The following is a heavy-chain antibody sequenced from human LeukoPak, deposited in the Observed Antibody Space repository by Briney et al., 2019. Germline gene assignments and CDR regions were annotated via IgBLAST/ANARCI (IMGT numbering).Heavy chain of an antibody. V-gene: IGHV5-51*01. CDR3: ASQRQGAYYDSTGYPNDAFDI. Sequence: GESLNISCKGSGYSFTRKWIGWVRQMPGKGLEWMGIIYPGDSVTRYSPSFQGQVTISADKSITTAYLQWSSLKASDTAMYYCASQRQGAYYDSTGYPNDAFDIWGQGTMVTVSS. J-gene: IGHJ3*02. D-gene: IGHD3-22*01. CDR2: IYPGDSVT. CDR1: GYSFTRKW.